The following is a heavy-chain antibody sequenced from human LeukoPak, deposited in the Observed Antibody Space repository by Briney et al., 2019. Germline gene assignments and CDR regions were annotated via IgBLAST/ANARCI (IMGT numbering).Heavy chain of an antibody. CDR1: GFTFSGSA. CDR3: SAADGYSSSWYESDFDY. Sequence: GASLRLSYAASGFTFSGSAMHWVRQAFGKGLEWDGRIRSKANSYATAYAASVKGRFTISRDDSKNTAYLQMNSLKTEDTAVYYCSAADGYSSSWYESDFDYWGQGTLVTVSS. V-gene: IGHV3-73*01. J-gene: IGHJ4*02. D-gene: IGHD6-13*01. CDR2: IRSKANSYAT.